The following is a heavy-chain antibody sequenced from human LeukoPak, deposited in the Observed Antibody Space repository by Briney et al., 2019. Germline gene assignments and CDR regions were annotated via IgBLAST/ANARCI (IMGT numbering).Heavy chain of an antibody. CDR2: ISVSGSTI. Sequence: PGGSLRLSCAASGFTFSNYEMNWVRQAPGKGLEWVSYISVSGSTIYYADSVKGRFTISRDNAKDSLYLQMNSLRAEDTAVYYCARVRSGYSHENYFDYWGQGTLVTVSS. CDR3: ARVRSGYSHENYFDY. CDR1: GFTFSNYE. J-gene: IGHJ4*02. V-gene: IGHV3-48*03. D-gene: IGHD5-18*01.